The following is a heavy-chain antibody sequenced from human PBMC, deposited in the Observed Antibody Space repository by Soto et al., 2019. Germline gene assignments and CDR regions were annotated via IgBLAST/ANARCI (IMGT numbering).Heavy chain of an antibody. Sequence: ASVKVSCKASGYTFTSYDIYWVRQATGQGLEWMGWMNPNTGNSGYAQKFQGRVTMTSDTSISTAHMELSSLRSEDTAVYYCARRAETNGWNGFGADKYYYDFWGQGTLVTVYS. D-gene: IGHD1-1*01. CDR1: GYTFTSYD. J-gene: IGHJ4*02. CDR2: MNPNTGNS. V-gene: IGHV1-8*01. CDR3: ARRAETNGWNGFGADKYYYDF.